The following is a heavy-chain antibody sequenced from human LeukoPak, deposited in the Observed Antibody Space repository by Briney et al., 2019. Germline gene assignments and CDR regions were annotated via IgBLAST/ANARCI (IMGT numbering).Heavy chain of an antibody. Sequence: GSLRLSCTASGLTFSTSGFNWVRQAPGKGLEWVASIGPTGSDRYHADSIKGRFTISRDNANNFLYLQMNSLRAEDTAVYYCATETNGRHYDYWGQGTLLTVSS. CDR3: ATETNGRHYDY. D-gene: IGHD1-14*01. CDR2: IGPTGSDR. J-gene: IGHJ4*02. CDR1: GLTFSTSG. V-gene: IGHV3-21*06.